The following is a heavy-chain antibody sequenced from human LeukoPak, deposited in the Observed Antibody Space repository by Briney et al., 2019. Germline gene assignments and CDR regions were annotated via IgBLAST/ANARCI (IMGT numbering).Heavy chain of an antibody. CDR2: INPGDSNT. J-gene: IGHJ6*02. Sequence: GESLKISCKASGYSLTTYWIGWVRQMPGKGLEWMGIINPGDSNTRYNPSFQGQVTLSVDKSINTAYLQWSSLKASDTAIYYCAREEGGYCTSSRCYMYDLDVWGQGTTVTVSS. CDR1: GYSLTTYW. D-gene: IGHD2-2*02. CDR3: AREEGGYCTSSRCYMYDLDV. V-gene: IGHV5-51*01.